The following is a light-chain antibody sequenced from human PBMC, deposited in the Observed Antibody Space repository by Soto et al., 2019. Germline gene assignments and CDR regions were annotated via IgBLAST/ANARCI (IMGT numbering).Light chain of an antibody. J-gene: IGKJ3*01. CDR2: AAS. V-gene: IGKV1-27*01. CDR3: QKYNIAPLT. Sequence: DTQMTQSPSSLSASVGDRVTITCRASQSISNFLAWYQQKPGKVPKVLIYAASTCQSGIPSRFSGSGSGTDFTLNISSQQPEDVATYYCQKYNIAPLTFGPGTKVQIK. CDR1: QSISNF.